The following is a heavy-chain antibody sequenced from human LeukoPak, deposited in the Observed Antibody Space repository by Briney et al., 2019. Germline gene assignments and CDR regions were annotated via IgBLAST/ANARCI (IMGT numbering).Heavy chain of an antibody. CDR2: ISGSGGST. D-gene: IGHD6-19*01. Sequence: GGSLRLSCAASGFTFSSYAMSWVRQAPGKGLEWVSAISGSGGSTYYADSVKGRFTVSRDNSKNTLCLQMSSLRAEDTALYYCAKVYSSGWYAVDYWGQGTLVTVPS. J-gene: IGHJ4*02. CDR1: GFTFSSYA. CDR3: AKVYSSGWYAVDY. V-gene: IGHV3-23*01.